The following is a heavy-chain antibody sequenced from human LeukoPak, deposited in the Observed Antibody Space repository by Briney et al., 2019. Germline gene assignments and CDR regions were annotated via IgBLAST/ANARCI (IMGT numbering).Heavy chain of an antibody. V-gene: IGHV4-39*07. CDR1: GGSISSSSYY. D-gene: IGHD1-7*01. Sequence: SETLSLTCTVSGGSISSSSYYWGWIRQPPGKGLEWIGSIYYSGSTYYNPPLKSRVTISVDTSKNQFSLKLSSVTAADTAVYYCARVGAELRTIDYWGQGTLVTVSS. CDR3: ARVGAELRTIDY. J-gene: IGHJ4*02. CDR2: IYYSGST.